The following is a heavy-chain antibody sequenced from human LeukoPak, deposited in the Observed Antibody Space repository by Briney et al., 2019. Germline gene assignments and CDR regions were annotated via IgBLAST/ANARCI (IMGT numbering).Heavy chain of an antibody. CDR3: ARDGGYGGYDDY. V-gene: IGHV4-38-2*02. J-gene: IGHJ4*02. Sequence: SETLSLTCTVSGYSISTGYYWGWIRQPPGRGLEWIGSIYHSGTTYYNPSLKSRVTISVDTSKNQFSLKLNSVTAADTAVYYCARDGGYGGYDDYWGQGNLVTVSS. CDR2: IYHSGTT. D-gene: IGHD5-12*01. CDR1: GYSISTGYY.